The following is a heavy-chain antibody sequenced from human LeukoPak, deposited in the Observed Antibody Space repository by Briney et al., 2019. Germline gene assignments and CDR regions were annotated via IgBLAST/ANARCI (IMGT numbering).Heavy chain of an antibody. J-gene: IGHJ4*02. V-gene: IGHV3-48*03. D-gene: IGHD3-22*01. Sequence: GGSLRLSRAASGFTFSNYEMNWVRQAPGKGLEWVSYISSSGSTIKYADSVKGRFTISRDNAKNSLYLQMKSLRAEDTAVYYCARRGGHYDSSGHYYNWGQGTLVTVSS. CDR1: GFTFSNYE. CDR3: ARRGGHYDSSGHYYN. CDR2: ISSSGSTI.